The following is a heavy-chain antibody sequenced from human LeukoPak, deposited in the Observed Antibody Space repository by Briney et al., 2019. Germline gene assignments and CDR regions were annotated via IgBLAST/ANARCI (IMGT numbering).Heavy chain of an antibody. CDR3: ASSPSEADIVVVPAATLPFDY. CDR2: INHSGST. CDR1: GGSFSGYY. D-gene: IGHD2-2*01. Sequence: SETLSLTCAVYGGSFSGYYWSWIRQPPGKGLEWTGEINHSGSTNYNPSLKSRVTISVDTSKNQFSLKLSSVTAADTAVYYCASSPSEADIVVVPAATLPFDYWGQGTLVTVSS. J-gene: IGHJ4*02. V-gene: IGHV4-34*01.